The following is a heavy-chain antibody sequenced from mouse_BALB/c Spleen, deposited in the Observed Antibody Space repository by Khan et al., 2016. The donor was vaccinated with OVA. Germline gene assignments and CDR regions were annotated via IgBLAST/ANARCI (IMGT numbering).Heavy chain of an antibody. CDR2: INTYTGEP. CDR3: ARGLNYYGSWFAY. D-gene: IGHD1-1*02. J-gene: IGHJ3*01. Sequence: QIQLVQSGPELKKPGETVKISCKASGYAFTDYGMNWVKQAPGKALKWMGWINTYTGEPTYADDFRGRFAFSLETSASTASLRINNLKNEDMATYFCARGLNYYGSWFAYWCQGTLVTVSA. CDR1: GYAFTDYG. V-gene: IGHV9-1*02.